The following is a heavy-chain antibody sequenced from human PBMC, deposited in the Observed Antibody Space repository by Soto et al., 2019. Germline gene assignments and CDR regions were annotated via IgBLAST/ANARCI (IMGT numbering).Heavy chain of an antibody. V-gene: IGHV1-69*06. CDR1: GGTFSSYA. D-gene: IGHD2-21*02. J-gene: IGHJ6*02. Sequence: VAPVNVSCKASGGTFSSYAISWVRQAPGQGLEWMGGIIPIFGTANYAQKFQGRVTITADKSTSTAYMELSSLRSEDTAVYYCAVDCSFLYYYGRDVWGQGTTGTVSS. CDR2: IIPIFGTA. CDR3: AVDCSFLYYYGRDV.